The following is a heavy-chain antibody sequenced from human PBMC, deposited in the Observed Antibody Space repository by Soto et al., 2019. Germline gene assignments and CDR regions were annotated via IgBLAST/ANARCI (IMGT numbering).Heavy chain of an antibody. J-gene: IGHJ4*02. V-gene: IGHV1-3*04. CDR2: INTDNEDT. Sequence: ASVKVSCKASGYTFTTYAIHWLRQAPGQRLEWMGWINTDNEDTKYSHELQGRVTIAKDTSASTAFLELSGLTSEDTAVYYCARGYFNTSNYFDYWRQGTLVTVSS. D-gene: IGHD3-9*01. CDR1: GYTFTTYA. CDR3: ARGYFNTSNYFDY.